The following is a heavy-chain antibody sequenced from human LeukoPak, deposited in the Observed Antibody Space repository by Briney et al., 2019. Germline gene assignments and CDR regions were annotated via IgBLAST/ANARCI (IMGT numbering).Heavy chain of an antibody. CDR3: AGRAGAYSHPYDY. CDR2: TYSSVT. D-gene: IGHD4/OR15-4a*01. V-gene: IGHV3-53*01. J-gene: IGHJ4*02. Sequence: GGSLRLSCTVSGFTISSNSMSWVRQAPGKGLEWVSFTYSSVTHYSDSVKGRFTISRDNSKNTLFLQMNSLRAEDTAVYYCAGRAGAYSHPYDYWGRGTLVTVSS. CDR1: GFTISSNS.